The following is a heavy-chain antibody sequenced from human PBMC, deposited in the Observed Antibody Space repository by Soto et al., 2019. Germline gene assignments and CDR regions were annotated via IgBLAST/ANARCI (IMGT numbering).Heavy chain of an antibody. D-gene: IGHD4-17*01. CDR2: ISYDGSNK. J-gene: IGHJ6*02. V-gene: IGHV3-30*18. CDR3: AKDIMIDYGDPREYYYYGMDV. Sequence: GGSLRLSCAASGFTFSSYGMHWVRQAPGKGLEWVAVISYDGSNKYYADSVKGRFTISRDNSKNTLYLQMNSLRAEDTAVYYCAKDIMIDYGDPREYYYYGMDVWGQGTTVTVSS. CDR1: GFTFSSYG.